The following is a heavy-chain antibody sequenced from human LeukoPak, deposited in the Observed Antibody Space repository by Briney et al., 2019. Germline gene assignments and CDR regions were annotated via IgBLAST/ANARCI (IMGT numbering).Heavy chain of an antibody. Sequence: SETLSLTCAASGGSISSGFWSWIRQPPGKGLEWVGYIYYSGSTNYNPSPKSGVTISIDTSKSKFSLKLSSVTAADTAVYYCARQAYCSGSSCNTFDYWGQGTLATFSS. D-gene: IGHD2-15*01. CDR2: IYYSGST. CDR3: ARQAYCSGSSCNTFDY. V-gene: IGHV4-59*08. J-gene: IGHJ4*02. CDR1: GGSISSGF.